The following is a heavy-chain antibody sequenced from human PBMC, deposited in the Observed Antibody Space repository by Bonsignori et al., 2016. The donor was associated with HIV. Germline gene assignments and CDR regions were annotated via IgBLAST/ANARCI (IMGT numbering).Heavy chain of an antibody. CDR2: IYHSGST. J-gene: IGHJ4*02. CDR1: GYSISSGYY. Sequence: GSLRLSCAVSGYSISSGYYWGWIRQPPGKGLEWIGSIYHSGSTYYNPSLKSRVTISVDTSKNQFSLKLSSVTAADTAVYYCARVPGLWGQGTLVTVSS. CDR3: ARVPGL. D-gene: IGHD3/OR15-3a*01. V-gene: IGHV4-38-2*01.